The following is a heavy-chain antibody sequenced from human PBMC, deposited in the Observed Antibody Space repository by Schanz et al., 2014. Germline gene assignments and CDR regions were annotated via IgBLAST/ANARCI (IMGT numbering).Heavy chain of an antibody. J-gene: IGHJ6*02. Sequence: VELVESGGGLVQPGGSLRLSCAASGFTVSSNYMSWVRQAPGKGLEWIGYIYYSGSTYYNPSLKSRVTISVDTSKNQISLKLSYVTATATDVYYCARDQGTGDIPILRPAYGMDVWGQGTTVTVSS. CDR2: IYYSGST. CDR1: GFTVSSNY. V-gene: IGHV4-59*06. CDR3: ARDQGTGDIPILRPAYGMDV. D-gene: IGHD7-27*01.